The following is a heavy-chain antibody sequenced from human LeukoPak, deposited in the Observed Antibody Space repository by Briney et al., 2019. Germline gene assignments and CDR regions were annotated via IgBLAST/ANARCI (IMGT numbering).Heavy chain of an antibody. V-gene: IGHV3-64*01. CDR3: ARGRQQLVRTYYYYGMDV. D-gene: IGHD6-13*01. J-gene: IGHJ6*02. Sequence: GGSLRLSCAASGFTFSSYAMHWVRQAPGKGLEYVSAISSNGGSTYYANSVKGRFTISRDNSKNTLYLQMGSLRAEDMAVYYCARGRQQLVRTYYYYGMDVWGQGTTVTVSS. CDR1: GFTFSSYA. CDR2: ISSNGGST.